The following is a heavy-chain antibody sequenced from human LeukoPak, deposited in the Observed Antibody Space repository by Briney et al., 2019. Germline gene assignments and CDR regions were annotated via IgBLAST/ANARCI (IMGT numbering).Heavy chain of an antibody. CDR1: GGSFSGYY. CDR3: ARGAGYSSGWYRIGLYYFDY. CDR2: INHSGST. D-gene: IGHD6-19*01. V-gene: IGHV4-34*01. Sequence: SETLSLTCAVYGGSFSGYYWSWNRQPPGKGLEWIGEINHSGSTNYNPSLKSRVTISVDTSKNQFSLKLSSVTAADTAVYYCARGAGYSSGWYRIGLYYFDYWGQGTLVTVSS. J-gene: IGHJ4*02.